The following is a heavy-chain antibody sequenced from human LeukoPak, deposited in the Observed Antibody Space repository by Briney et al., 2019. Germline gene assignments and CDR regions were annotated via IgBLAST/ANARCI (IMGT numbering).Heavy chain of an antibody. CDR1: GYSISSGYY. CDR3: AKAIQAYYDRSPQVY. D-gene: IGHD3-22*01. CDR2: IYHSGST. V-gene: IGHV4-38-2*02. Sequence: SETLSLTCTVSGYSISSGYYWGWIRQPPGKGLEWIGSIYHSGSTYYNPSLKSRVTISVDTSKNQFSLKLSSVTAADTAVYYCAKAIQAYYDRSPQVYWGQGTLVTVSS. J-gene: IGHJ4*02.